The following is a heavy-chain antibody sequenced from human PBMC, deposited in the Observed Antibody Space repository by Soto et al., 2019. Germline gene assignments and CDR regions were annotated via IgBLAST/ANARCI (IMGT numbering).Heavy chain of an antibody. J-gene: IGHJ4*02. V-gene: IGHV3-48*03. CDR3: ARLSGTYGRRHYFDY. CDR2: ISSSGSTI. Sequence: GGSLRLSCAASGFTFSIYEMNWVRQVPGKGLELVSYISSSGSTIHYADSVKGRFTIYRDNAKSSLYLQMNSLRPEDTGVYYCARLSGTYGRRHYFDYWGQGTLVTVSS. CDR1: GFTFSIYE. D-gene: IGHD3-16*01.